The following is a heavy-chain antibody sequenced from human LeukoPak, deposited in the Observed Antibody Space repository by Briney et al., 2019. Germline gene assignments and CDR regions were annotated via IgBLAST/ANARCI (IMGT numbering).Heavy chain of an antibody. CDR2: IWYDGSNK. V-gene: IGHV3-33*01. CDR3: ARVSETGYYFDY. D-gene: IGHD7-27*01. Sequence: GGSLRLSCAASGFTFSSYGMHWVRQAPGKGLGWVAVIWYDGSNKYYADSVKGRFTISRDNSKNTLYLQMNSLRAEDAAVYYCARVSETGYYFDYWGQGTLVTVSS. CDR1: GFTFSSYG. J-gene: IGHJ4*02.